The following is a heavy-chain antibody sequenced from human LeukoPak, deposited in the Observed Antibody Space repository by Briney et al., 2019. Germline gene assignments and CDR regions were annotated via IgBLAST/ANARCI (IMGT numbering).Heavy chain of an antibody. V-gene: IGHV3-23*01. D-gene: IGHD6-19*01. Sequence: GGSLRLSCAASGFTFSSYAMSWVRQAPGKGLEWVSAISGSGGSTYYADSVKGRFTISRDNSKNTLYLRMNSLRAEDTAVYYCAKGYNYMAVAEYYFDYWGQGTLVTVSS. CDR2: ISGSGGST. CDR3: AKGYNYMAVAEYYFDY. CDR1: GFTFSSYA. J-gene: IGHJ4*02.